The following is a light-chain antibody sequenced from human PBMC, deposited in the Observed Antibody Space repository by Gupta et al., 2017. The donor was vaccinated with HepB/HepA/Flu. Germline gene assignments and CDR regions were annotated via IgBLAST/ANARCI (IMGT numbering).Light chain of an antibody. Sequence: SSDLIQPPSVSVSPGQTASITCSGDKLGDNYASWYQQKPGQSPVLVMYQDSKRPSGIPERFSGSNSGNTATLTISGTQAMDEADYYCQAWDSIVVFGGGTKLTVL. V-gene: IGLV3-1*01. CDR2: QDS. J-gene: IGLJ2*01. CDR3: QAWDSIVV. CDR1: KLGDNY.